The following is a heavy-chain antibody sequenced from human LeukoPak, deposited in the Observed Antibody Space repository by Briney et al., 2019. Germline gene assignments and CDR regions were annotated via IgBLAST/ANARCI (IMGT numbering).Heavy chain of an antibody. CDR1: GYSISNTNYY. CDR3: ARDGDDGFGELER. J-gene: IGHJ4*02. CDR2: IYYSGST. V-gene: IGHV4-39*02. D-gene: IGHD3-10*01. Sequence: KPSETLSLTCSVSGYSISNTNYYWGWIRQPPGKGLEWIGSIYYSGSTYYNPSLDSRVTISVDTSKNQFSLKLSSVTAADTAVYYCARDGDDGFGELERWRQGTLVTVSS.